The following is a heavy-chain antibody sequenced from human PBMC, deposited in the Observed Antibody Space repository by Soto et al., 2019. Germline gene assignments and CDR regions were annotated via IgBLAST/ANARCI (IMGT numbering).Heavy chain of an antibody. J-gene: IGHJ5*02. CDR1: GGSISSGDYY. CDR3: ARLATTVTRAFDP. Sequence: QVQLQESGPGLVKPSQTLSLTCTVSGGSISSGDYYWSWIRQPPGKGLEWIGYIYYSGSTYYNPSLKRRVTISVDTSKNQFSLKLSSVTAADTAVYYCARLATTVTRAFDPWGQGTLVTVSS. D-gene: IGHD4-17*01. CDR2: IYYSGST. V-gene: IGHV4-30-4*01.